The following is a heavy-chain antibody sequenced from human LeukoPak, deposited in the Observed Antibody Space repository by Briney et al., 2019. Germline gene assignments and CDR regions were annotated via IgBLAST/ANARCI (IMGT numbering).Heavy chain of an antibody. Sequence: PSETLSLTCAVYGGSFSGYYWSWIRQPPGKGLEWIGEINHSGSTNYNPSLKSRVTISVDTSKNQFSLKLSSVTAADTAVYYCARGSLGKYCSSTSCRNWFDPWGQGTLVTVSS. D-gene: IGHD2-2*01. CDR3: ARGSLGKYCSSTSCRNWFDP. J-gene: IGHJ5*02. V-gene: IGHV4-34*01. CDR2: INHSGST. CDR1: GGSFSGYY.